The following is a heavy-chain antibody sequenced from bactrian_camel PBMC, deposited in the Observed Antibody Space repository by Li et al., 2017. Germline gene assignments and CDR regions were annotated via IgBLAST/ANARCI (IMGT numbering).Heavy chain of an antibody. CDR2: VYIGGGST. V-gene: IGHV3S54*01. Sequence: QVQLVESGGGSVQAGGSLRLSCAASGYTLSSNAMGWFRQAPGKEREGVASVYIGGGSTYYADSVKGRFTISKDNARNPLTLQMNSLNSEDTGMYYCAADPRGGDCSRFWPEFASWSQGTQVTVS. CDR3: AADPRGGDCSRFWPEFAS. J-gene: IGHJ6*01. CDR1: GYTLSSNA. D-gene: IGHD2*01.